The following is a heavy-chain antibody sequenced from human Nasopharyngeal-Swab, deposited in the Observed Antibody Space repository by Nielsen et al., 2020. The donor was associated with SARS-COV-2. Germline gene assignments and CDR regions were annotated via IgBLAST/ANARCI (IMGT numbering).Heavy chain of an antibody. CDR2: IYYSGST. Sequence: SETLSLTCTVSGGSISSGGYYWSWIRQHPGKGLEWIGYIYYSGSTYYNPSLKSRVTISVDTSKNQFPLKLSSVTAADTAVYYCARVFITISWYFDLWGRGTLVTVSS. CDR3: ARVFITISWYFDL. V-gene: IGHV4-31*03. J-gene: IGHJ2*01. D-gene: IGHD3-10*01. CDR1: GGSISSGGYY.